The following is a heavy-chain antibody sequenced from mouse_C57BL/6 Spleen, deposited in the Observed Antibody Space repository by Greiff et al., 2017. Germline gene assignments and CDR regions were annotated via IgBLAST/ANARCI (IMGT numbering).Heavy chain of an antibody. Sequence: QVQLQQSGPELVKPGASVKISCKASGYAFSSSWMTWVKQRPGKGLEWIGRIYPGDGDTNYNGKFKGKATLTADKSSSTAYMQLSSLTSEDSAVYFCARQYSNYQYYYAMDYWGQGTSVTVSS. CDR1: GYAFSSSW. CDR3: ARQYSNYQYYYAMDY. CDR2: IYPGDGDT. D-gene: IGHD2-5*01. V-gene: IGHV1-82*01. J-gene: IGHJ4*01.